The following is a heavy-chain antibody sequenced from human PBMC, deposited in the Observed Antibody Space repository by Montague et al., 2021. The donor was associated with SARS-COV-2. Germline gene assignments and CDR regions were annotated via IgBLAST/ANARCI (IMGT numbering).Heavy chain of an antibody. D-gene: IGHD4-17*01. CDR3: ARALPVTTFFYSYYGMDV. CDR1: GGSFSGYY. Sequence: SETLSLTCAVYGGSFSGYYWSWIRQPPGKGLEWIGEINHSGSTNYNPSLKSRVTISVDTSKNQFSLELSSVTAADTAVYYCARALPVTTFFYSYYGMDVWGQGTTVTVS. CDR2: INHSGST. J-gene: IGHJ6*02. V-gene: IGHV4-34*01.